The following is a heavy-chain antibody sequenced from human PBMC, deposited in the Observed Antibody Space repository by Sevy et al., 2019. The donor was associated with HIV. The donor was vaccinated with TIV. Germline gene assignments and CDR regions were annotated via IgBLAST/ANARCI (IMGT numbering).Heavy chain of an antibody. V-gene: IGHV3-30-3*01. D-gene: IGHD1-1*01. Sequence: GGSLRLSCATSGFTFSSYSMHWVRQAPGKGLEWVATISYDGSNKHYANSVKGRFTISRDNFKNSLSLKMNSLRAEDTAMYYCALERLSSDVAEYFQNWGQGTLVTVSS. J-gene: IGHJ1*01. CDR2: ISYDGSNK. CDR1: GFTFSSYS. CDR3: ALERLSSDVAEYFQN.